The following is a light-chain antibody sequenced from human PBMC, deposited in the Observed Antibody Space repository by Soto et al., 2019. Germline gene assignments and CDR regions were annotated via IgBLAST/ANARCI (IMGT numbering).Light chain of an antibody. CDR3: CSYAGSYV. J-gene: IGLJ1*01. CDR2: DVS. Sequence: QSALTQPRSVSGSPGQSVTISCTGTSSDVGGYNYVSWYQQHPRKAPKLMIYDVSKRPSGVPDRFSGSKSGNTASLTISGLQAEDEADYSCCSYAGSYVFGTGTKLTVL. V-gene: IGLV2-11*01. CDR1: SSDVGGYNY.